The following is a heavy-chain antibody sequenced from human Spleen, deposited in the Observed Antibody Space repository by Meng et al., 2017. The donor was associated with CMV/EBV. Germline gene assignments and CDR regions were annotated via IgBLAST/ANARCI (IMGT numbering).Heavy chain of an antibody. CDR2: IYYSGST. CDR1: GGSISSYY. CDR3: ARGGLGYFDY. V-gene: IGHV4-59*01. J-gene: IGHJ4*02. Sequence: SETLSLTCTVSGGSISSYYWSWIRQPPGKGLEWIGYIYYSGSTNHNPSLKSRVTKSLDTSKNQFSLKLSSVTAADTAVYYCARGGLGYFDYWGQGTLVTVSS. D-gene: IGHD5/OR15-5a*01.